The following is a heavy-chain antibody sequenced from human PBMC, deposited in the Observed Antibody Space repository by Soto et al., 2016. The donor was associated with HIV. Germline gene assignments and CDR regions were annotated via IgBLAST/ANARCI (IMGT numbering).Heavy chain of an antibody. D-gene: IGHD6-13*01. J-gene: IGHJ4*02. V-gene: IGHV1-2*02. CDR1: GYTFTANY. CDR3: ARGTRQYLVPXDY. CDR2: IVPNTGGT. Sequence: QVQLMQSGAEVKKPGTSVKVSCKTSGYTFTANYIHWVRQAPGQGLEWLGWIVPNTGGTNYGQRFQDRVTVTRDAATSTVYMELSRLRSDDTAVYYCARGTRQYLVPXDYWGQGTLVTVSS.